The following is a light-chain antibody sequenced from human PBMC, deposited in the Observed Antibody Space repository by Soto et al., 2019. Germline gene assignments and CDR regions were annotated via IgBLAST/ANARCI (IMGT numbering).Light chain of an antibody. CDR3: QQRGNWPSRT. CDR1: QSVSSC. CDR2: DAS. Sequence: EIVLTQSPATLSLSPGERATLSCRASQSVSSCLAWYQQKTGQAPTLLIYDASNRATGIPARFSGSGSGTDVFLSISSLAPEDCGVYDCQQRGNWPSRTFGGGTKVEIK. V-gene: IGKV3-11*01. J-gene: IGKJ4*01.